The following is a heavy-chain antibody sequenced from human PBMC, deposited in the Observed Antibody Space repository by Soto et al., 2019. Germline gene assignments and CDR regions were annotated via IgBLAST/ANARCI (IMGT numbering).Heavy chain of an antibody. CDR3: AREYCISDSCYDPDY. CDR2: ISAYNGNT. D-gene: IGHD2-2*01. V-gene: IGHV1-18*01. Sequence: ASVKVSCKASGYTFISYGISWVRQAPGQGLEWMGWISAYNGNTNYAQKLQGRVTMTTDTSTSTAYMELRSLRSDDTAVYYCAREYCISDSCYDPDYWGQGTLVTVSS. CDR1: GYTFISYG. J-gene: IGHJ4*02.